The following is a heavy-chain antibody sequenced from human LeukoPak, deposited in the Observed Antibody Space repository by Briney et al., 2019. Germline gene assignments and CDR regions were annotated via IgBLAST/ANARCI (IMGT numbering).Heavy chain of an antibody. J-gene: IGHJ4*02. Sequence: PSETLSLTCTVSGGSISSYYWSWIRQPAGKGLEWIGRIYTSGSTNYNPSLKSRVTISADTSKNQFSLKLNSLTTADTAVYYCTRGAGWLIDYWGQGILVTVSS. CDR1: GGSISSYY. D-gene: IGHD3-16*01. V-gene: IGHV4-4*07. CDR3: TRGAGWLIDY. CDR2: IYTSGST.